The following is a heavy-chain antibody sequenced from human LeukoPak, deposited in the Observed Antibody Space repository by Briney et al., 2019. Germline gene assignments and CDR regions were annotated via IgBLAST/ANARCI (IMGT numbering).Heavy chain of an antibody. CDR1: GFTFSTYW. V-gene: IGHV3-7*02. J-gene: IGHJ4*02. D-gene: IGHD3-16*01. CDR3: ARHSEGYSHTNGGY. Sequence: GGSLRLSCTASGFTFSTYWMTWVRQAPGKGLEWVANINQDGSEKNYVDSVKGRFTISRDNAKNSLYLQMNSLRAEDTAVYYCARHSEGYSHTNGGYWGQGTLVTVSS. CDR2: INQDGSEK.